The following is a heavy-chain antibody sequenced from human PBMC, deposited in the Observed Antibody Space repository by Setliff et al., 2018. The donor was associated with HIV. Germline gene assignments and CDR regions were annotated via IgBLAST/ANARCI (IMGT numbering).Heavy chain of an antibody. CDR3: ARGSPYASAFDI. CDR1: GDTFNSHA. D-gene: IGHD2-8*01. CDR2: IIPILGTT. Sequence: SVKVSCKASGDTFNSHAISWVRQAPGQGLEWMGGIIPILGTTNYAQKFQGRVTITADESTSTAYMELSSLRSEDTAVYYCARGSPYASAFDIWGQGTMVTVSS. J-gene: IGHJ3*02. V-gene: IGHV1-69*13.